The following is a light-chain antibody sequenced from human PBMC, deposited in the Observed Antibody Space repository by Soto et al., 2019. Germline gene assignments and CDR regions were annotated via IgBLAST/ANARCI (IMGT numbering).Light chain of an antibody. CDR1: QSVLYSSNNRDY. V-gene: IGKV4-1*01. Sequence: DIVMTQSPDSLAVSLGERATIRCKSNQSVLYSSNNRDYLAWYQQKAGQPPKLLIYWASTRESGVPDRFSGSGSGAEFALTISSLQAEDVALYHCQQYYDNPWTFGQGTEVEIK. CDR3: QQYYDNPWT. CDR2: WAS. J-gene: IGKJ1*01.